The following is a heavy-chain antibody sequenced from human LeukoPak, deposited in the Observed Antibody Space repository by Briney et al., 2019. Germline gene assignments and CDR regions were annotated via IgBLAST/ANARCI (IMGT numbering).Heavy chain of an antibody. V-gene: IGHV3-48*01. CDR3: ARVDYLYGGSIDY. CDR1: GFTFSSYG. J-gene: IGHJ4*02. Sequence: GGSLRLSCAASGFTFSSYGMHWVRQAPGKGLEWVSSISSSSSTIYYADSVKGRFTISRDNAKNSLYLQMNSLRAEDAAVYYCARVDYLYGGSIDYWGQGTLVTVSS. D-gene: IGHD4/OR15-4a*01. CDR2: ISSSSSTI.